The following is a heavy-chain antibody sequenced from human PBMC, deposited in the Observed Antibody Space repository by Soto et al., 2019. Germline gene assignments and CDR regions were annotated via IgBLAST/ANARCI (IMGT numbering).Heavy chain of an antibody. Sequence: QVQLQASGPGLVKPSDTLSLTCTVSRDSIGTYNWGWIRQPPGKRLDWIGYIYSNGGTSYNPALNSRVTISVDTSTKQFSLRLSSVTGADTSVYYCVRQGSGALHGLVDVWGQGTRVTVSS. V-gene: IGHV4-59*08. CDR3: VRQGSGALHGLVDV. CDR1: RDSIGTYN. J-gene: IGHJ6*02. CDR2: IYSNGGT. D-gene: IGHD1-26*01.